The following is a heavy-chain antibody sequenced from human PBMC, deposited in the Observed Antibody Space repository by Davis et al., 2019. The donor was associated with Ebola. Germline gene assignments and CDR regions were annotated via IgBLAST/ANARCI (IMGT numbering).Heavy chain of an antibody. CDR1: GGSMSSSY. Sequence: SETLSLTCTVSGGSMSSSYWSWIRQPPGKGLEWIGHIYYSGSTNYNPSLKSRVTISVDTSKNQFSLKLRSVSAADTAVYYCARDPYGGNSGGWFDPWGQGTLVTVSS. J-gene: IGHJ5*02. D-gene: IGHD4-23*01. CDR3: ARDPYGGNSGGWFDP. V-gene: IGHV4-59*01. CDR2: IYYSGST.